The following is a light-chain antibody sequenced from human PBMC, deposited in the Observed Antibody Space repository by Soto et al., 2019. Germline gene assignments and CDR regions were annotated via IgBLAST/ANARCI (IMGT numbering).Light chain of an antibody. Sequence: EIVMTQSPATLSESPGERATLSCRASQSVSSNLAWYQQKRGQAPRLLIYGTSTRATGIPARFNGSGSGTEFTLTISSLQSEDFAVYYCQQYNKWPLTFGGGTKVEIK. V-gene: IGKV3-15*01. CDR3: QQYNKWPLT. CDR2: GTS. J-gene: IGKJ4*01. CDR1: QSVSSN.